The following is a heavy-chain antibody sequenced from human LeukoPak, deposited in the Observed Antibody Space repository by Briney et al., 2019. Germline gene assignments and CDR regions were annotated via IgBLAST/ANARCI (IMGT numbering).Heavy chain of an antibody. CDR2: ITPLFGTA. CDR1: GGAFSNYA. V-gene: IGHV1-69*13. CDR3: ARDSSEFRSLIPH. Sequence: SVKVSCKASGGAFSNYAISWVRQAPGQGLEWMGGITPLFGTAKYAQKFQGRVTITADESTSTAYMELSSLRSEDTAVYYCARDSSEFRSLIPHWGQGTLVTVSS. J-gene: IGHJ1*01. D-gene: IGHD2-21*01.